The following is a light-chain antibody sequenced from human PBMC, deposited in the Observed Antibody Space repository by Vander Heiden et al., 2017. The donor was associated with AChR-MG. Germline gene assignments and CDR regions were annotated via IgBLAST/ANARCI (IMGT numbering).Light chain of an antibody. CDR3: QQYGNLLT. CDR1: QSVSSSY. V-gene: IGKV3-20*01. CDR2: GAS. J-gene: IGKJ4*01. Sequence: EIELTQSPCTLSSSPGERATLSCKASQSVSSSYLAWYQQKRGQAPRLLIYGASCRATGIPDRFSGSGSGADFTLTSSRLAPEYFTVYYCQQYGNLLTFGGGTKVEIK.